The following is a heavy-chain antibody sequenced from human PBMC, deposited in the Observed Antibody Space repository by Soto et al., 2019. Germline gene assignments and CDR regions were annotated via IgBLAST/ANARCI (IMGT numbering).Heavy chain of an antibody. CDR3: ATSVVP. CDR1: GGSISSGGYY. V-gene: IGHV4-31*03. J-gene: IGHJ5*02. D-gene: IGHD2-21*01. Sequence: QVQLQESGPGLVKPSQTLSLTCTVSGGSISSGGYYWTWIRQHPGKGLEWIGYIYYSGSTYNNPSLTSRVTISLASSKNQFSLRLVSVTAADTAVYYCATSVVPWGQGTLVTVSS. CDR2: IYYSGST.